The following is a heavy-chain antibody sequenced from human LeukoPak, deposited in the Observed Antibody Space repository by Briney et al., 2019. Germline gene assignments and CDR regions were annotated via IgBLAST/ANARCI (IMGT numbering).Heavy chain of an antibody. CDR3: AKDLNYGDLLDY. CDR2: VSKKSDYM. CDR1: GFIFHDSV. J-gene: IGHJ4*02. D-gene: IGHD4-17*01. V-gene: IGHV3-9*01. Sequence: SLRLSCAASGFIFHDSVMHWVRQAPGKGLEWVSGVSKKSDYMAYADSVKGRFTISRDNAKNSLYLQMNSLRAEDTALYYCAKDLNYGDLLDYWGQGTLVTVSS.